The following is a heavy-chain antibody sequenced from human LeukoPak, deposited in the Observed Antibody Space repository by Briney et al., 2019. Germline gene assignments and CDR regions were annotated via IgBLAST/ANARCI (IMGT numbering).Heavy chain of an antibody. CDR3: ARGVMTAIFAFDI. J-gene: IGHJ3*02. Sequence: PSETLSLTCTVSGDSISDYYWSWIRQPAGKGLELIGRIYTNGITNYNPSLKSRVTTSVDTSKNQLPLRLSSVTAADTAVYYCARGVMTAIFAFDIWGQGTMVTVSS. CDR2: IYTNGIT. CDR1: GDSISDYY. V-gene: IGHV4-4*07. D-gene: IGHD2-21*02.